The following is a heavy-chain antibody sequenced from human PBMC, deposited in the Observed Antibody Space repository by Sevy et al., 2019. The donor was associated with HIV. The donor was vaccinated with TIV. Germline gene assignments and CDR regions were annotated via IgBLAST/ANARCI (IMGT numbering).Heavy chain of an antibody. Sequence: GGSLRLSCAASGFTFDDYGMSWVRQAPGKGLEWVSGINWNGGSTGYADSVKGRFTIPRDNAKNSLYLQMNSLRAEDTALYYCARRYYDSSGYGGTAADYWGQGTLVTVSS. CDR2: INWNGGST. CDR1: GFTFDDYG. V-gene: IGHV3-20*04. J-gene: IGHJ4*02. D-gene: IGHD3-22*01. CDR3: ARRYYDSSGYGGTAADY.